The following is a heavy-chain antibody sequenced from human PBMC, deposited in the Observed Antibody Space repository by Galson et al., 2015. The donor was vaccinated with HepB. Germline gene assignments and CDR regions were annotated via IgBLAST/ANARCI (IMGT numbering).Heavy chain of an antibody. CDR1: GFTFDDYT. CDR3: AKDKGYNWNYSVGWDV. Sequence: SLRLSCAASGFTFDDYTMHWVRQAPGKGLEWVSLISWDGGSAYYADSVKGRFTISRDNSKNSLYLQMNSLRTEDTALYYCAKDKGYNWNYSVGWDVWGQGTTVTVSS. CDR2: ISWDGGSA. D-gene: IGHD1-7*01. V-gene: IGHV3-43*01. J-gene: IGHJ6*02.